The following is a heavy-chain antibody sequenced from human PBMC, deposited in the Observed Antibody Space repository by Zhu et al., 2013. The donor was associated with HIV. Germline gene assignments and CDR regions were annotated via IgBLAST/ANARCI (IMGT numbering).Heavy chain of an antibody. CDR2: INPNSGGT. D-gene: IGHD1-26*01. J-gene: IGHJ6*04. Sequence: QVQLVQSGAEVKKPGASVKVSCKASGYSFTSFDINWVRQATGQGLEWMGWINPNSGGTNYAQKFQGRVTMTRDTSISTAYMELSRLRSDDTAVYYCAGGTSGSRRMDVWGKGTTVTVSS. CDR1: GYSFTSFD. V-gene: IGHV1-2*02. CDR3: AGGTSGSRRMDV.